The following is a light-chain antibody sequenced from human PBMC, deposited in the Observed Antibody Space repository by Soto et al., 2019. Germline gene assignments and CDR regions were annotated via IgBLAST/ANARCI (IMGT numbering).Light chain of an antibody. CDR1: SSDVGGYNY. V-gene: IGLV2-14*03. Sequence: QSVLTQPASVSGAPGQSIAISCTGTSSDVGGYNYVSWYQHHPGKAPKLMVYDVSNRPSGVSNRFSGSKSGNTASLTISGLQAEDEADYYCSSYTSSSTYGFGTGTKV. CDR2: DVS. CDR3: SSYTSSSTYG. J-gene: IGLJ1*01.